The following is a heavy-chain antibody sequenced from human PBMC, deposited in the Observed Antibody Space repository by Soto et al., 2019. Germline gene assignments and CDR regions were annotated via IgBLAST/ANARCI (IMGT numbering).Heavy chain of an antibody. D-gene: IGHD3-3*01. J-gene: IGHJ5*02. CDR1: GGSFSGYY. Sequence: SETLCLTCAVYGGSFSGYYWSWIRQPQGKGLEGIGEINHSGSTNYNPSLKSRVTISVDTSKNQLSLKLSSVTAADTAVYYCERGPRITIFGVVIISGRWFDPWGQGTMVTVS. V-gene: IGHV4-34*01. CDR3: ERGPRITIFGVVIISGRWFDP. CDR2: INHSGST.